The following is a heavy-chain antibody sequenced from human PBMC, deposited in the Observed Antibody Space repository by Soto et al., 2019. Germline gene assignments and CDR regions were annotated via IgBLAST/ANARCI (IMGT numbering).Heavy chain of an antibody. Sequence: QVHLVQSGVEVKKPGASVKVSCKTPGYSFIDYGISRMRQAPGQGLEWLAWINPLNGNTQSARNLQGRLTVTTDTSTAAVFMELRSLTSDATAVYLCAREHYRGGASDVWGQGTVVDVSS. CDR3: AREHYRGGASDV. CDR1: GYSFIDYG. V-gene: IGHV1-18*01. CDR2: INPLNGNT. J-gene: IGHJ3*01. D-gene: IGHD2-21*01.